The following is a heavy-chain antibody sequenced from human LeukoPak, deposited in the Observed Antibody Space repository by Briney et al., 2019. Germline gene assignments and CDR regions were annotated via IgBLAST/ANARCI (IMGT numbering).Heavy chain of an antibody. CDR2: IYTSGST. J-gene: IGHJ5*02. CDR1: GGSISSYY. D-gene: IGHD3-10*01. CDR3: ARDTYGSGSFWFDP. Sequence: SETLSLTCTVSGGSISSYYWSWIRQPAGKGLEWIGRIYTSGSTNYNPSLKSRVTMSVDTSKNQFSLKLSSVTAADTAVYYCARDTYGSGSFWFDPWGQGTLVTVSS. V-gene: IGHV4-4*07.